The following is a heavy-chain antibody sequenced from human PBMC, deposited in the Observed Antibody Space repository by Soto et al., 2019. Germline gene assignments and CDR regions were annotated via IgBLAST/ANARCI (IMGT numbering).Heavy chain of an antibody. D-gene: IGHD3-22*01. CDR1: GGSISSGDYY. CDR2: IYYSGST. J-gene: IGHJ4*02. V-gene: IGHV4-30-4*01. CDR3: ARAEGYYDSSGYYFDY. Sequence: PSETLSLTCTVSGGSISSGDYYWSWIRQPPGKGLEWIGYIYYSGSTYYNPSLKSRVTISVDTSKNQFSLKLSSVTAADTAVYYCARAEGYYDSSGYYFDYWGQGTLVTVSS.